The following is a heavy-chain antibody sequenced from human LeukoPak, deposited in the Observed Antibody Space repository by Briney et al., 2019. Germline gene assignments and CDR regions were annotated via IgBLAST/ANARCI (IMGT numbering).Heavy chain of an antibody. J-gene: IGHJ4*02. Sequence: SETLSLTCAVYGGSFSGYYWSWIRQPPGKGLEWIGEINHSGSTNYNPSLKSRVSMSVDTSKKQFSLRLSSVTAADTAIYYCASDYFDRTGYYGFIYWGQGSLVTISS. CDR2: INHSGST. CDR1: GGSFSGYY. CDR3: ASDYFDRTGYYGFIY. D-gene: IGHD3-22*01. V-gene: IGHV4-34*01.